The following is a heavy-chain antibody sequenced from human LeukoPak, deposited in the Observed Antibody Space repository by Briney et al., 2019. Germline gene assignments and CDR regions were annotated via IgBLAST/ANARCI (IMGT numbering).Heavy chain of an antibody. D-gene: IGHD6-19*01. Sequence: SGTLSLTCTVSGGSISSGGYYWSWISQHPGKALVWIGYIYYSGSTYYNPSLKSRVTISVDTSKNQFSLKLSSVTAADTAVYYCARFVGSSSGWFSPFDYWGQGTLVTVSS. V-gene: IGHV4-31*03. CDR2: IYYSGST. J-gene: IGHJ4*02. CDR1: GGSISSGGYY. CDR3: ARFVGSSSGWFSPFDY.